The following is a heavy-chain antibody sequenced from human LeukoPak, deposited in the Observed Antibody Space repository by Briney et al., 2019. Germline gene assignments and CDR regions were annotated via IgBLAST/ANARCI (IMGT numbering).Heavy chain of an antibody. CDR2: ISYDGSNK. Sequence: PGGSLRLSCAASGFTFSSYAMHWVRQAPGKGLEWVAVISYDGSNKYYADSVKGRFTISRDNSKNTLYLQMNSLRAEDTAVYYCARPQTPLAVAPDFDYWGQGTLVTVSS. D-gene: IGHD6-19*01. CDR1: GFTFSSYA. CDR3: ARPQTPLAVAPDFDY. J-gene: IGHJ4*02. V-gene: IGHV3-30-3*01.